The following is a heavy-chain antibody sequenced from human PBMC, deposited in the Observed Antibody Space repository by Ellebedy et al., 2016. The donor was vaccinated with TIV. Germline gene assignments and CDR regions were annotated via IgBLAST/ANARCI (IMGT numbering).Heavy chain of an antibody. Sequence: GESLKISCAASGFTFSSYTMHWVSQAPGKGLEWVAVITYDGSKKYYADSVKGRFTFSRDNSKNTLNLQMNSLGSDDTAVYYCARDGAAAGTDWYFDLWGRGTLVTVSS. CDR3: ARDGAAAGTDWYFDL. CDR2: ITYDGSKK. CDR1: GFTFSSYT. D-gene: IGHD6-13*01. V-gene: IGHV3-30*04. J-gene: IGHJ2*01.